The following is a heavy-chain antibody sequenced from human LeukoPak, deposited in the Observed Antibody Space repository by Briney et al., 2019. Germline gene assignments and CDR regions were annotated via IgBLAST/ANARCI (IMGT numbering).Heavy chain of an antibody. J-gene: IGHJ4*02. D-gene: IGHD5-12*01. V-gene: IGHV4-30-4*01. CDR2: IYYSGST. Sequence: SETLSLTCTVSGGSISSGDYYWRWIRQPPGKGLEWIGYIYYSGSTYYNPSLKSRVTTSVDTSKNQFSLKLSSVTAADTAVYYCARRGYSGYGPPDYWGQGTLVTVSS. CDR3: ARRGYSGYGPPDY. CDR1: GGSISSGDYY.